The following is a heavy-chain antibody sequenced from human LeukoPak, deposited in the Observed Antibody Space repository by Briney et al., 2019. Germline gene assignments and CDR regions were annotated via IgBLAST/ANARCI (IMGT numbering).Heavy chain of an antibody. D-gene: IGHD6-19*01. CDR3: ARLGYGGSGWYFDY. V-gene: IGHV3-33*01. J-gene: IGHJ4*02. Sequence: GRSLRLSCAGSGFTLSRYGMHWVRQAPGKGLEWVVVLWHDGSIEYYADSVKGRFTISRDKSKNTLYLQMNSLRAEDTAVYYCARLGYGGSGWYFDYWGQGTLVTVSS. CDR2: LWHDGSIE. CDR1: GFTLSRYG.